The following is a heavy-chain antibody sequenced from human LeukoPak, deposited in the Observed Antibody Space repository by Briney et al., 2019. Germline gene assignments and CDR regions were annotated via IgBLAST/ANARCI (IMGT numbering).Heavy chain of an antibody. Sequence: GGSLRLSCAASGFTFSSYSMNWVRQAPGKGLEWVSAFSGSGGTTYYADSVKGRFTISRDNSKNTLYLQMNSLRAEDTAVYYCAKGGSFDYWGQGTLVTVSS. D-gene: IGHD3-10*01. V-gene: IGHV3-23*01. CDR2: FSGSGGTT. J-gene: IGHJ4*02. CDR1: GFTFSSYS. CDR3: AKGGSFDY.